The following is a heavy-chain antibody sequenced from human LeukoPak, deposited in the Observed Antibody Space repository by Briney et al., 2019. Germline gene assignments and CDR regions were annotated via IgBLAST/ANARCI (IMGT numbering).Heavy chain of an antibody. V-gene: IGHV3-30*18. Sequence: PGGSLRLSCAASGFTFSSYGMHWVRQAPGKGLEWVAVISYDGSNKYYEDSVKGRFTISRDNSKNTLYLQMNSLRAEDTAVYYCAKSPLDPYYDFWSGYAFDYWGQGTLVTVSS. CDR2: ISYDGSNK. CDR1: GFTFSSYG. CDR3: AKSPLDPYYDFWSGYAFDY. J-gene: IGHJ4*02. D-gene: IGHD3-3*01.